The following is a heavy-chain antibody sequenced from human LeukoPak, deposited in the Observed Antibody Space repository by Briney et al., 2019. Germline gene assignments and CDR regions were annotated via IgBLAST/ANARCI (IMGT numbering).Heavy chain of an antibody. CDR2: INSDGSST. Sequence: GGSLRLSCAASGFTFSSYWMHWVRQAPGKGLVWVSRINSDGSSTSYADSVKGRFTISRDNAKNTLYLQMSSLRAEDTAVYYCARGPHSLWFGDVGAFDIWGQGTMVTVSS. D-gene: IGHD3-10*01. V-gene: IGHV3-74*01. CDR3: ARGPHSLWFGDVGAFDI. CDR1: GFTFSSYW. J-gene: IGHJ3*02.